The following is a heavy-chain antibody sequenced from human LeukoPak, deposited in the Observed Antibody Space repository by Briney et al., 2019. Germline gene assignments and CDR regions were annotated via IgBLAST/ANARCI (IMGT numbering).Heavy chain of an antibody. Sequence: GGSLRLSCAASGFTFDDYAMHWVRQAPGKGLEWASVISGGGRTYYAESVKGRFTISRDNSKNTLYLQMNNLRAEDTAVYYCAKGRDSYAYGDFDYWGQGTLVTVSS. J-gene: IGHJ4*02. D-gene: IGHD5-18*01. CDR1: GFTFDDYA. V-gene: IGHV3-23*01. CDR2: ISGGGRT. CDR3: AKGRDSYAYGDFDY.